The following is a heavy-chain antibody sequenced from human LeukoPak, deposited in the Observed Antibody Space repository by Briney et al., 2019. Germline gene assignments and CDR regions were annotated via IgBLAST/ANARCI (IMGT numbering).Heavy chain of an antibody. V-gene: IGHV5-51*01. CDR3: ARLSYSSSWYGWFDP. Sequence: GESLKISCKGSGYSFTTYWIGWVRQMPGKGLEWMGIIYPGDSDTRYSPSFQGQVTISADKSISTAYLQWSSLKASDTAMYYCARLSYSSSWYGWFDPWGQGTLVTVSS. J-gene: IGHJ5*02. CDR1: GYSFTTYW. D-gene: IGHD6-13*01. CDR2: IYPGDSDT.